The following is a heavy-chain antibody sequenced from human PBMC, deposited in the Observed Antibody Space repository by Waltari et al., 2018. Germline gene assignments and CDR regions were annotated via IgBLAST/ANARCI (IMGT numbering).Heavy chain of an antibody. D-gene: IGHD2-15*01. CDR2: ISSSSSDI. V-gene: IGHV3-21*01. CDR3: ARESNGGSWRADAFDI. J-gene: IGHJ3*02. Sequence: EVQLVESGGCLVKPGGSLRLSCAASGFTFSSYSMNWVRQAPGKGLEWVSSISSSSSDIYYADSVKGRFTISRDNAKNSLYLQMNSLRAEDTAVYYCARESNGGSWRADAFDIWGQGTMVTVSS. CDR1: GFTFSSYS.